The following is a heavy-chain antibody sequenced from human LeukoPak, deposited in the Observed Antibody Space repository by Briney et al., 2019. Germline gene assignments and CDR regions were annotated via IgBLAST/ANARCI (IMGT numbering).Heavy chain of an antibody. D-gene: IGHD3-9*01. J-gene: IGHJ4*02. Sequence: GESLKISCKGSGYSFTSYWIGRVRQMPGKGLEWMGIIYPGDSDTRYSPSFQGQVTISADKSISTAYLQWSSLKASDTAMYYCARTPSYDILTGYPDYWGQGTLVTVSS. CDR2: IYPGDSDT. CDR3: ARTPSYDILTGYPDY. V-gene: IGHV5-51*01. CDR1: GYSFTSYW.